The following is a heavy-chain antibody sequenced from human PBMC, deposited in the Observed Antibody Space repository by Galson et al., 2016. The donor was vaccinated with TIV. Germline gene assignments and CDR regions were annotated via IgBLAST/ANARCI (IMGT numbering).Heavy chain of an antibody. D-gene: IGHD3-9*01. V-gene: IGHV3-53*01. J-gene: IGHJ3*01. CDR1: GFAVSSNQ. CDR3: ARVQESLVAVEAFDV. CDR2: IYSGGTP. Sequence: SLRLSCAASGFAVSSNQMNWVRQAPGKGLEWVSTIYSGGTPEYADSVKGRFIISRDTLKNTVSLQMNTLRTEDTAVYFCARVQESLVAVEAFDVWGQGTLVTVSS.